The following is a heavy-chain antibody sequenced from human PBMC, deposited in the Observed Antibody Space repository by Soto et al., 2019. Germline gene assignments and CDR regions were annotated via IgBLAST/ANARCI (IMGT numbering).Heavy chain of an antibody. CDR1: GGTFSGYA. J-gene: IGHJ1*01. Sequence: GASVKVSCKASGGTFSGYAISWVRQAPGQGLEWMGGIIPIFGTANYAQKFQGRVTITADESTSTAYMELSSLRSEDTAVYYCARDRDGGGSYREYFQHWGQGTLVTVSS. CDR3: ARDRDGGGSYREYFQH. CDR2: IIPIFGTA. V-gene: IGHV1-69*13. D-gene: IGHD1-26*01.